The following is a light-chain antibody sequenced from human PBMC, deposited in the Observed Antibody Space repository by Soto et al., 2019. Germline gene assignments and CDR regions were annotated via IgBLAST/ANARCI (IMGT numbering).Light chain of an antibody. V-gene: IGLV2-14*01. CDR3: TSYSRYRVLV. CDR1: SSDIGGYKY. J-gene: IGLJ3*02. Sequence: QSALTQPASVSGSLGQSITISCTGTSSDIGGYKYVSWYQQHPGRAPKLITFEVSNRPSGVSDRFSGSNSGNTASLTISGLQAEDEADYYCTSYSRYRVLVFGGETKVTVL. CDR2: EVS.